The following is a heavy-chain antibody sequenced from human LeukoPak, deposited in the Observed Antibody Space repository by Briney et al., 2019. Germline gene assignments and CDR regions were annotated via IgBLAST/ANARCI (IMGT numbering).Heavy chain of an antibody. J-gene: IGHJ4*02. Sequence: SETLSLTCTVSGGSISSYYWSWIRQPPGKGLEWIGYIYYSGSTNYNPSLKSRVTISVDTSKNQFSLKLSPVTAADTAVYYCATWVGARFDYWGQGTLVTVSS. V-gene: IGHV4-59*01. D-gene: IGHD1-26*01. CDR2: IYYSGST. CDR3: ATWVGARFDY. CDR1: GGSISSYY.